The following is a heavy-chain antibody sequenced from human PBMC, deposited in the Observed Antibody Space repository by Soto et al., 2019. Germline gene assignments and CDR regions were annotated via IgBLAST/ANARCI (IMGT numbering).Heavy chain of an antibody. V-gene: IGHV1-3*01. CDR2: INAGNGNT. CDR1: GYTFTAYN. D-gene: IGHD3-10*01. CDR3: ARVAPSGGSVPRFDP. Sequence: QVQLVQSGAEVKEPGASVRVSCKAFGYTFTAYNIHWLRQAPGQGLEWMGWINAGNGNTRSSRKFQGRVIMTRGTSAATAYLEVNSLTSEATAIYDCARVAPSGGSVPRFDPWGQGTLLTVSS. J-gene: IGHJ5*02.